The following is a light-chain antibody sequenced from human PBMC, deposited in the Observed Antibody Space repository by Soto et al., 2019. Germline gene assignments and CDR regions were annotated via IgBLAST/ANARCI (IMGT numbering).Light chain of an antibody. CDR3: SSYARSSTLGVV. V-gene: IGLV2-14*01. J-gene: IGLJ2*01. CDR2: DVS. Sequence: QSALTQPASVSGSPGQSITISCTGTSSDVGAYNYVSWYQQYPGKAPKLIIYDVSARPSGISNRFSGSKSGNTASLTISGLQAEDEADYYCSSYARSSTLGVVFGGGTKVTVL. CDR1: SSDVGAYNY.